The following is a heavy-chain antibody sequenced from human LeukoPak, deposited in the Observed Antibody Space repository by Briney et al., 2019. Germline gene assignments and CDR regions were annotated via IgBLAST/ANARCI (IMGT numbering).Heavy chain of an antibody. J-gene: IGHJ4*02. D-gene: IGHD2-2*02. V-gene: IGHV3-30*02. CDR3: AKGSSTSCYSHFDY. CDR1: GFTFSSYG. Sequence: GGFLRLSCAASGFTFSSYGMHWVRQAPGKGLEWVAFIRYDGSNKYYADSVKGRFTISRDNSENTLYLQMNSLRAEDTAVYYCAKGSSTSCYSHFDYWGQGTLVTVSS. CDR2: IRYDGSNK.